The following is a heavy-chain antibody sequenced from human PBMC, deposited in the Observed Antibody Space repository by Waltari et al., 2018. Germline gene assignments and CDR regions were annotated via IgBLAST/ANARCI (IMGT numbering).Heavy chain of an antibody. V-gene: IGHV4-61*02. Sequence: QVQLQESGPGLVKPSQTLSLTCTVSGGSISSGSYYWSWIRQPAGKGLEWIGRIYTGGSTNYNPSLKSRVTISVDTSKNQFSLKLSSVTAADTAVYYCAREVYYDFWSGYDYWGQGTLVTVSS. CDR3: AREVYYDFWSGYDY. J-gene: IGHJ4*02. CDR2: IYTGGST. CDR1: GGSISSGSYY. D-gene: IGHD3-3*01.